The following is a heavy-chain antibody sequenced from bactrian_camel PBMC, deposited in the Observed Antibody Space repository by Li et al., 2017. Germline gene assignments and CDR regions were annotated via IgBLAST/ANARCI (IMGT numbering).Heavy chain of an antibody. CDR3: AADRRPDSNGYVALGY. Sequence: HVQLVESGGDLVQPGGSLRLSCAASGFTFSSCRMGWYRQAPGQECELVSSISSDGKTYYADSVKGRFNISRDNVKNMLYLEMNSLKLEDMAVYYCAADRRPDSNGYVALGYWGQGTQVTVS. J-gene: IGHJ6*01. CDR1: GFTFSSCR. D-gene: IGHD1*01. CDR2: ISSDGKT. V-gene: IGHV3S55*01.